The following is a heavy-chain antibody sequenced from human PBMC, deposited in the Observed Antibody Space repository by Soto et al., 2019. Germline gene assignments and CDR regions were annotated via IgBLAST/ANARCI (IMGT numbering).Heavy chain of an antibody. CDR2: ISAYNGNT. CDR3: ARDDTYYDFWSGYSRAVPRYYYYGMDV. V-gene: IGHV1-18*04. D-gene: IGHD3-3*01. J-gene: IGHJ6*02. Sequence: GASVKVSCKASGYTFTSYGISWVRQAPGQGLEWMGWISAYNGNTNYAQKLQGRVTMTTDTSTSTAYMELRSLRSDDTAVYYCARDDTYYDFWSGYSRAVPRYYYYGMDVWGQGTTVTVSS. CDR1: GYTFTSYG.